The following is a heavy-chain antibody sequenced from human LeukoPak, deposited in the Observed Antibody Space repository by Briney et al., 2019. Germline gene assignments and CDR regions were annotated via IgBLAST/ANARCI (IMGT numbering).Heavy chain of an antibody. CDR3: ARARGVTEFDY. J-gene: IGHJ4*02. Sequence: PGGSLRLSCAASGFTFSIYAMSWVRQAPGKGLEWVSAISGSGDSTYYADSVKGRSTISRDNSKNTLYLQMNSLRAEDTAVYYCARARGVTEFDYWGQGTLVSVST. CDR1: GFTFSIYA. CDR2: ISGSGDST. D-gene: IGHD2-21*02. V-gene: IGHV3-23*01.